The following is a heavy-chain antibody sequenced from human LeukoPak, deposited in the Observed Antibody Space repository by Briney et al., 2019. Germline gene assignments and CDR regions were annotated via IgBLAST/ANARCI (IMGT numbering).Heavy chain of an antibody. V-gene: IGHV4-30-4*01. Sequence: SQTLSLTCTVSGGSISSGDYYWSWIRQPPGKGLEWIGYIYYSGSTYYNPSLKSRVTTSVDTSKNQFSLKLSSVTAADTAVYYCALSPYDFWSGYYPNDAFDIWGQGTMVTVSS. J-gene: IGHJ3*02. CDR3: ALSPYDFWSGYYPNDAFDI. CDR1: GGSISSGDYY. D-gene: IGHD3-3*01. CDR2: IYYSGST.